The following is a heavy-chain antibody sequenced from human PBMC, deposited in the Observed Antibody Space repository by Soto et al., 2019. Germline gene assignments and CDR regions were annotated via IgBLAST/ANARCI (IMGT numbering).Heavy chain of an antibody. V-gene: IGHV4-31*03. Sequence: QVQLQESGPGLVKPSQTLSLTCTVSGGSISSGGYYWSWIRQHPGKGLEWIGYIYYSGSTYYNPPLKSRVTISVDPSKKPCSPKLSSVTAADTAVYYCARRPRVFGDAFDIWGQGTMVTVSS. CDR3: ARRPRVFGDAFDI. J-gene: IGHJ3*02. CDR2: IYYSGST. D-gene: IGHD3-3*01. CDR1: GGSISSGGYY.